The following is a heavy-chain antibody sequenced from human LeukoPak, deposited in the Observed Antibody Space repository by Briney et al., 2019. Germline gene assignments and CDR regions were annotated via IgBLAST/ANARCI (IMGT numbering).Heavy chain of an antibody. V-gene: IGHV1-69*06. J-gene: IGHJ3*02. CDR2: NITIVGTA. Sequence: SVKVSCKASGYTFASYAISWVRHAPGQRLEWMGGNITIVGTANYAQKFQSRVTITPDKSTSTAYMELSSLRSEDTGVYDCARGSRGYSYEGRIVGAFDIWGQGTMVTVSS. CDR1: GYTFASYA. CDR3: ARGSRGYSYEGRIVGAFDI. D-gene: IGHD5-18*01.